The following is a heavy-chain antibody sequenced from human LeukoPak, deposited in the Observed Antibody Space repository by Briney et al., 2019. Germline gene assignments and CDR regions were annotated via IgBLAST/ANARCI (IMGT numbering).Heavy chain of an antibody. Sequence: SETLSLTCAVYGGSFSGYYWSWIRQPPGKGLEWIGEINHSGSTNYNPSLKSRVTISVDTSKNQFSLKLSSVTAADTAVYYCARGRADTAMALYYYYYYMDVWGKGTTVTVSS. CDR2: INHSGST. V-gene: IGHV4-34*01. D-gene: IGHD5-18*01. CDR3: ARGRADTAMALYYYYYYMDV. CDR1: GGSFSGYY. J-gene: IGHJ6*03.